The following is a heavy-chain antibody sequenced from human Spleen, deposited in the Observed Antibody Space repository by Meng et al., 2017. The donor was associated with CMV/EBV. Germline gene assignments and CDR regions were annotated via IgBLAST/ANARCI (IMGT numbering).Heavy chain of an antibody. Sequence: ETLSLTCAASGFTVSSNYMSWVRQAPGKGLEWVSVIYSGGSTYYADSVKGRFTISRDDAKNSLYLQMNGLTAEDTAVYYCAGPIVTGYYYGMDVWGQGTTVTVSS. CDR2: IYSGGST. CDR3: AGPIVTGYYYGMDV. CDR1: GFTVSSNY. J-gene: IGHJ6*02. D-gene: IGHD2-15*01. V-gene: IGHV3-53*01.